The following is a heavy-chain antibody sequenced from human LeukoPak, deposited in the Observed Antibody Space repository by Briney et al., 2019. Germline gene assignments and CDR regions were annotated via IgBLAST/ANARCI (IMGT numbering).Heavy chain of an antibody. J-gene: IGHJ4*02. CDR3: TRGQWLDVWDF. Sequence: PSETLSLTCSVSGTSMSNSYWSWIRQPAGKGLEWIGHIQDGGSTIYNPSLGSRVTTSLDTPKNQFSLKLNSVTAADTAVYYCTRGQWLDVWDFWGQGTLVTVSS. CDR2: IQDGGST. V-gene: IGHV4-4*07. CDR1: GTSMSNSY. D-gene: IGHD6-19*01.